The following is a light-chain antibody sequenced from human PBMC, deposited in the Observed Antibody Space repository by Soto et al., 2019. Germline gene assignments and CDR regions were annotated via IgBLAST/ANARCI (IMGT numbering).Light chain of an antibody. V-gene: IGKV3-11*01. Sequence: EIVLTQSPDTLSLSPGERATLSCRASQSVSGYLGWYQQKPGQAPRLLIYDASNRAYGVPARFRGSGSGANFTLTIASLEPDDFAVYFCQQRSNWPYHTFGGGTMV. J-gene: IGKJ4*01. CDR2: DAS. CDR3: QQRSNWPYHT. CDR1: QSVSGY.